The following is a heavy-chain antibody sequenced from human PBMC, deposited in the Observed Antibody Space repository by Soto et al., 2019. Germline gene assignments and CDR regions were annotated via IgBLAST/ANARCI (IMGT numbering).Heavy chain of an antibody. V-gene: IGHV3-74*01. CDR2: INNDGSG. D-gene: IGHD2-8*01. Sequence: VQVVESGGGLVQPGGSLRLSCAASGFTFNRYPLYWVRQAAGKGLVWVSRINNDGSGFYADSVKGRFTISRDNAKDTLYLQMNSLRVEDTAVYFCVRDNGGYWGQGTLVTVSS. CDR1: GFTFNRYP. J-gene: IGHJ4*02. CDR3: VRDNGGY.